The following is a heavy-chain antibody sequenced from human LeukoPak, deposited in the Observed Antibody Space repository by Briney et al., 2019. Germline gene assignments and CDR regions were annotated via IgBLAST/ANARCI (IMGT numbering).Heavy chain of an antibody. CDR2: IYYSGST. D-gene: IGHD3-22*01. V-gene: IGHV4-39*07. CDR3: ARANSYYYDSSGYYHFDY. Sequence: PSETLSLTCTASGGSISSSSYFWGWIRQPPGKGLEWIGSIYYSGSTYYNPSLKSRVTISVDTSKNQFSLKLSSVTAADTAVYYCARANSYYYDSSGYYHFDYWGQGTLVTVSS. J-gene: IGHJ4*02. CDR1: GGSISSSSYF.